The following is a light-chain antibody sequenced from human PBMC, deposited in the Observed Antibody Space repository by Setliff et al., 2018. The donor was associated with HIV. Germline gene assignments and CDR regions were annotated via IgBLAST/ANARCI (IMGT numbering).Light chain of an antibody. CDR1: SSDVGGHSY. CDR3: CSYTSSTTYV. J-gene: IGLJ1*01. V-gene: IGLV2-14*03. Sequence: QSALTQPAAVSGSPGQSITISCTGTSSDVGGHSYVSWYQQHPDKAPKLMLYGVDNRPSGISHRFSGSKSGNTASLTISGLQAEDEATYYCCSYTSSTTYVFGTGTKVTVL. CDR2: GVD.